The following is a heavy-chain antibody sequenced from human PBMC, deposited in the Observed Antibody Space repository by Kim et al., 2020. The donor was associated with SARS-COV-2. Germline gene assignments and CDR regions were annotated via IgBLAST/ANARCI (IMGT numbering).Heavy chain of an antibody. J-gene: IGHJ5*02. D-gene: IGHD3-10*01. CDR3: ARGGGSGYNWFDP. Sequence: GGSLRLSCAASGFTFSSYAMHWVRQAPGKGLEWVAVISYDGSNKYYADSVKGRFTISRDNSKNTLYLQMNSLRAEDTAVYYCARGGGSGYNWFDPWGQGTLVTVSS. CDR2: ISYDGSNK. CDR1: GFTFSSYA. V-gene: IGHV3-30*04.